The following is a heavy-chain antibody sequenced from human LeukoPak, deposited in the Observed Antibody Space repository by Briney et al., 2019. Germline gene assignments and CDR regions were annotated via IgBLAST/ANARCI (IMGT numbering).Heavy chain of an antibody. CDR1: GGSISSYY. J-gene: IGHJ4*02. CDR3: ARSLGWYLDY. V-gene: IGHV4-59*01. D-gene: IGHD3/OR15-3a*01. CDR2: IYYSGST. Sequence: PSETLSLTCTVAGGSISSYYWSWIRQPPGKGLEWVGCIYYSGSTTYNPSLKSRVTISVDTSKNQFSLKLSSVTAADTAVYYCARSLGWYLDYWGQGTLVTVSS.